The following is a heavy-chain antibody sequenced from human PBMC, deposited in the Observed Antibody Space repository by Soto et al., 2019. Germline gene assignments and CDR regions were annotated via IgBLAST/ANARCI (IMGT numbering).Heavy chain of an antibody. Sequence: QVQLVESGGGVVQPGRSLTLSCAASGFTFSSYAMHWVRQAPGKGLEWVAVISYDGSNKYYADSVKGRFTISRDNSKNTLYLQMNSLRAEDTAVYYCARGGIAAAGYGMDVWGQGTTVTVSS. CDR1: GFTFSSYA. D-gene: IGHD6-13*01. CDR2: ISYDGSNK. J-gene: IGHJ6*02. CDR3: ARGGIAAAGYGMDV. V-gene: IGHV3-30-3*01.